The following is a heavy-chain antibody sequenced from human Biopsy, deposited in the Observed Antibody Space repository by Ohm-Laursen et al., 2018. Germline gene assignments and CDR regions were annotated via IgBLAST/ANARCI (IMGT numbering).Heavy chain of an antibody. CDR1: GGSISDYF. V-gene: IGHV4-4*07. D-gene: IGHD4-17*01. CDR2: IYSSGRT. J-gene: IGHJ6*03. CDR3: ARDAYGDYDTYY. Sequence: TLSLTCTVSGGSISDYFWSWIRQPADKGLEYIGRIYSSGRTFYNPSLKSRVTMSVATSNNQFSLKLNSVTAADTAVYFCARDAYGDYDTYY.